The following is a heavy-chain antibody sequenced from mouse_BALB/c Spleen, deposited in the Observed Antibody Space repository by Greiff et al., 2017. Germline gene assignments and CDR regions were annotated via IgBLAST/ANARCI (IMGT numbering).Heavy chain of an antibody. CDR2: IYPSDSYT. V-gene: IGHV1-69*02. CDR3: TRGKDDYDKNYWYFDV. J-gene: IGHJ1*01. Sequence: VQLQQPGAELVRPGASVKLSCKASGYTFTSYWINWVKQRPGQGLEWIGNIYPSDSYTNYNQKFKDKATLTVDKSSSTAYMQLSSPTSEDSAVYYCTRGKDDYDKNYWYFDVWGAGTTVTVSS. D-gene: IGHD2-4*01. CDR1: GYTFTSYW.